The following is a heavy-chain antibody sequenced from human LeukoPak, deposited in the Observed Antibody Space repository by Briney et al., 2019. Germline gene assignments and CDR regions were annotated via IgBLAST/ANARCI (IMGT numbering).Heavy chain of an antibody. CDR1: GGTFSSYA. D-gene: IGHD2-2*01. V-gene: IGHV1-69*05. CDR2: IIPIFGTA. Sequence: ASVKVSCKASGGTFSSYAISWVRQAPGQGLEWMGGIIPIFGTANYAQKFQGRVTINTDESTSTAYMELSSLRSEDTAVYYCASSVVPAAPYYFDYWGQGTLVTVSS. CDR3: ASSVVPAAPYYFDY. J-gene: IGHJ4*02.